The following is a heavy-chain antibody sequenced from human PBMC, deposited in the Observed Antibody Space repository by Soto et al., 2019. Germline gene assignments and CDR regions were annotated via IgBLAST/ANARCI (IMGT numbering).Heavy chain of an antibody. Sequence: EASVKVSCKASGGTFSSYAISWVRQAPGQGLEWMGGIIPIFGTANYAQKFQGRVTITADESTSTAYMELSSLRSEDTAVYYCARDYYDSSGYYRSVAGLDYWGQGTLVTV. CDR3: ARDYYDSSGYYRSVAGLDY. J-gene: IGHJ4*02. V-gene: IGHV1-69*13. CDR2: IIPIFGTA. D-gene: IGHD3-22*01. CDR1: GGTFSSYA.